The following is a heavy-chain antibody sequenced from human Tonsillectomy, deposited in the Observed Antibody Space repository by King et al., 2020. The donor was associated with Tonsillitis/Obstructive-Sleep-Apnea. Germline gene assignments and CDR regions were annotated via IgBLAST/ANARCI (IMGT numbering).Heavy chain of an antibody. V-gene: IGHV4-34*01. J-gene: IGHJ6*03. CDR1: GGSFSGYY. CDR3: ARGIPRITIFGVDTGYYMDV. Sequence: VQLQQWGAGLLKPSETLSLTCAVYGGSFSGYYWSWIRQPPGKGLEWIGEINHSGSTNYNPSLKSRVTISLDTSKNQFSLKLNSVTAADTAVYYCARGIPRITIFGVDTGYYMDVWGKGTTVTVSS. CDR2: INHSGST. D-gene: IGHD3-3*01.